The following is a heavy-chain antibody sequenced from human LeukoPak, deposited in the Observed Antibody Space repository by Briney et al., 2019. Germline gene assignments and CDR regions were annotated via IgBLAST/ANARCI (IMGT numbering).Heavy chain of an antibody. Sequence: PSETLSLTCAVYGGSFSGYYWSWIRQPPGKGLEWIGEINHSGSTNYNPSLKSRVTISVDTSKNQFSLKLCSVTAADTAVYYCARGRGNYYDSSGYYFDYWGQGTLVTVSS. CDR1: GGSFSGYY. CDR3: ARGRGNYYDSSGYYFDY. D-gene: IGHD3-22*01. J-gene: IGHJ4*02. V-gene: IGHV4-34*01. CDR2: INHSGST.